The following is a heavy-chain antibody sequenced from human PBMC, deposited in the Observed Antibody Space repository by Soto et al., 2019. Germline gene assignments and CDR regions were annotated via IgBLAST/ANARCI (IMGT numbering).Heavy chain of an antibody. CDR1: GYTFTSYY. CDR2: INPSGGST. Sequence: VKVSCKASGYTFTSYYMHWVRQAPGQGLEWMGIINPSGGSTDYAQRFKGRVTMTRDTSTSTVYMELSSLRSEDTAVYYCARDRAINMISTFDNWGQGTLVTVSS. V-gene: IGHV1-46*01. J-gene: IGHJ4*02. D-gene: IGHD3-22*01. CDR3: ARDRAINMISTFDN.